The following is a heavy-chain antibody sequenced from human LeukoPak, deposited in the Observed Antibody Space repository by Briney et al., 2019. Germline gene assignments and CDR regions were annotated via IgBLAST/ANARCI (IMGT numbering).Heavy chain of an antibody. CDR3: AREGADCSSTSCYHYYYYGMDV. CDR2: ISAYNGNT. CDR1: GYTFTSYG. V-gene: IGHV1-18*01. Sequence: ASVKVSCKASGYTFTSYGISWVRQAPGQGLEWMGWISAYNGNTNYAQKLQGRVTMTRDTSTSTVYMELSSLRSEDTAVYYCAREGADCSSTSCYHYYYYGMDVWGQGTTVTVSS. D-gene: IGHD2-2*01. J-gene: IGHJ6*02.